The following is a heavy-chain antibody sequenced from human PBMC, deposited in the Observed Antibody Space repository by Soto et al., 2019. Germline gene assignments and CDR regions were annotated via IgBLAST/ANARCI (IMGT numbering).Heavy chain of an antibody. CDR1: GYTFTSYG. V-gene: IGHV1-18*01. Sequence: QVQLVQSGAEVKKSGASVKVSCKASGYTFTSYGISWVRQAPGQGLEWMGWISAYNGNTNYAQKLQGRVTMTTDTSTSTAYMELRSLRSDDTAVYYCARMMGYCSSTSCYFNYYYYYGMDVWGQGTTVTVSS. D-gene: IGHD2-2*01. CDR2: ISAYNGNT. J-gene: IGHJ6*02. CDR3: ARMMGYCSSTSCYFNYYYYYGMDV.